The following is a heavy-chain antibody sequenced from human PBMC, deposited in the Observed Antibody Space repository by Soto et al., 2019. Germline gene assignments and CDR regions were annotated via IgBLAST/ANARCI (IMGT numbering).Heavy chain of an antibody. J-gene: IGHJ4*02. CDR2: ISNSGFDT. V-gene: IGHV3-23*01. CDR3: ARDIIVDDGSGSDY. D-gene: IGHD2-15*01. Sequence: PVVSLVLCCASCGFTCSSDSIRVFLEAAVKWLEWVSQISNSGFDTHYLDSLKGLFTISTDNSKNTLYLQMNSLRAEETDVYYCARDIIVDDGSGSDYWGQGAMVTVYS. CDR1: GFTCSSDS.